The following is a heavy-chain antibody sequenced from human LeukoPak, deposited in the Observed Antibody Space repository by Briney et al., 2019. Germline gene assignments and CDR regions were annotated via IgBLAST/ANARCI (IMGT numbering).Heavy chain of an antibody. CDR2: IWYDGSNK. CDR1: GFTFSIYT. Sequence: QSGGSLRLSCVASGFTFSIYTMSWVRQAPGKGLEWVAVIWYDGSNKYYADSVKGRFTISRDNSKNTLYLQMNSLRAEDTAVYYCATPARGYEDYWGQGTLVTVSS. J-gene: IGHJ4*02. CDR3: ATPARGYEDY. D-gene: IGHD3-3*01. V-gene: IGHV3-33*08.